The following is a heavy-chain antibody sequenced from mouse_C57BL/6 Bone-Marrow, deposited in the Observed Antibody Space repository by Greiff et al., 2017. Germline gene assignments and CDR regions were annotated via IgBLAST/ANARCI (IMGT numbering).Heavy chain of an antibody. Sequence: DVKLVESGGGLVQPGGSLKLSCAASGFTFSDYGMAWVRQAPRKGPEWVAFISNLAYSIYYADTVTGRFTISRENAKNTLYLEMSSLRSEDTAMYYCARQNYGWFAYWGQGTLVTVSA. CDR3: ARQNYGWFAY. J-gene: IGHJ3*01. CDR1: GFTFSDYG. V-gene: IGHV5-15*01. CDR2: ISNLAYSI. D-gene: IGHD1-1*01.